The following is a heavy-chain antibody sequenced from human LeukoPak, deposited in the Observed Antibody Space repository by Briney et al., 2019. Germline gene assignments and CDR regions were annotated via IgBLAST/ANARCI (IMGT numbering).Heavy chain of an antibody. CDR1: GDNVSSNSAA. CDR3: ARYNSLGLRGAFFDY. Sequence: SQTLSLTCAISGDNVSSNSAAWNWIRQSPSRGLEWLARTYYRSKWYNDYALSVKSRITINPDTSKNQFSLQLNSVTPEDTAVYYCARYNSLGLRGAFFDYWGQGTLVTVSS. CDR2: TYYRSKWYN. J-gene: IGHJ4*02. D-gene: IGHD3-10*01. V-gene: IGHV6-1*01.